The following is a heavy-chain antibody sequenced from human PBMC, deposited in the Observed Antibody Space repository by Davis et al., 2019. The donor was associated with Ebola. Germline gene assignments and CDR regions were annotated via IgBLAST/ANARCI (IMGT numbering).Heavy chain of an antibody. J-gene: IGHJ5*02. D-gene: IGHD3-10*01. CDR1: GGTFSSYA. V-gene: IGHV1-69*13. CDR2: IIPIFGTA. CDR3: ARVGAGWFDP. Sequence: SVKVSCKASGGTFSSYAISWVRQAPGQALSCMRVIIPIFGTANYAQKFQGRVTITADESTSTAYMELSSLRSEDTAVYYCARVGAGWFDPWGQGTLVTVSS.